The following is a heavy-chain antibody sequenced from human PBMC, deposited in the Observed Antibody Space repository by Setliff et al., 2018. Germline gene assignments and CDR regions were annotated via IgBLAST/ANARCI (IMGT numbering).Heavy chain of an antibody. D-gene: IGHD3-10*01. CDR3: ARDYYGSGSPNTNWFDP. CDR1: GGSISGHY. CDR2: IYYLGNT. V-gene: IGHV4-39*07. J-gene: IGHJ5*02. Sequence: PSETLSLTCTVSGGSISGHYWGWIRQPPGKGLEWIGSIYYLGNTYYNPSLQSRVTISVDTSTNPFSLKLSSVTAADTAVYYCARDYYGSGSPNTNWFDPWGQGTLVTVSS.